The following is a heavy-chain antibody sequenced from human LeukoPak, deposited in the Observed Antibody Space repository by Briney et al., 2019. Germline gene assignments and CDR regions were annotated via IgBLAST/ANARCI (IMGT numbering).Heavy chain of an antibody. J-gene: IGHJ5*02. CDR2: IIPIFGTA. CDR1: GGTFSSYA. D-gene: IGHD1-20*01. V-gene: IGHV1-69*05. CDR3: ARDIRAGYNWNLNWFDP. Sequence: ASVKVSCKASGGTFSSYAISWVRQAPGQGLEWMGGIIPIFGTANYAQKFQGRVTITTDESTSTAYMELSSLRSEDTAVYYCARDIRAGYNWNLNWFDPWGQGTLVTVSS.